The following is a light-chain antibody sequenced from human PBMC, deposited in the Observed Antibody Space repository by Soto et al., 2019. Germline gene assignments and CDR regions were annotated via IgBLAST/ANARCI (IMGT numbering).Light chain of an antibody. J-gene: IGLJ1*01. Sequence: SALTQPPSASGTPGQRVTISCSGSSSNIGSNTVNWYQQLPGTAPKLLIYSNSQRPSGVPDRFSGSKSGNTASLTISGLQAEDEADYYCCSYAGSYTSPYVFGTGTKVTVL. CDR1: SSNIGSNT. CDR3: CSYAGSYTSPYV. CDR2: SNS. V-gene: IGLV1-44*01.